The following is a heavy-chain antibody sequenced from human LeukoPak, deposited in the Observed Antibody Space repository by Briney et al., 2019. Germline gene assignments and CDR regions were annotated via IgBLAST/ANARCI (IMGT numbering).Heavy chain of an antibody. D-gene: IGHD3-10*01. V-gene: IGHV4-61*01. Sequence: SETLSLTCSVSGGSISSSSNYWSWIRQPPGKGLEWIAYLFYSGSTDYNPSLESRVTISVDTSKNQFSLKLRSVTAADTAVYYCATVAVIRGVTYFDYWGQGTLVTVSS. CDR2: LFYSGST. CDR1: GGSISSSSNY. CDR3: ATVAVIRGVTYFDY. J-gene: IGHJ4*02.